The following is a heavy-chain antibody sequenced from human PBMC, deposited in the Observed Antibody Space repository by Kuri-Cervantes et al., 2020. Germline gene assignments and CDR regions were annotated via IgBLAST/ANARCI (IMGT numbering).Heavy chain of an antibody. CDR1: GFTFSDHY. D-gene: IGHD2-15*01. J-gene: IGHJ5*02. CDR3: ASLLGKENWFDP. CDR2: TRDKANSYTT. Sequence: GGSLRLSCAASGFTFSDHYIDWVRQAPGKGLEWVGRTRDKANSYTTEYAASVKGRFTISRDDSKNSMFLQMNSLKTEDTAVYYCASLLGKENWFDPWGQGTLVTVSS. V-gene: IGHV3-72*01.